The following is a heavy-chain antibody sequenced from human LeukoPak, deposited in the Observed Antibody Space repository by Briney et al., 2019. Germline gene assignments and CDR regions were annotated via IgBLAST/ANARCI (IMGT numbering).Heavy chain of an antibody. CDR3: ARDLEDTAGFDY. D-gene: IGHD5-18*01. V-gene: IGHV1-2*02. J-gene: IGHJ4*02. Sequence: ASVNVSCKASGYTFTGYCMHWVRQAPGQGLEWMGWINPNSGGTNYAQKFQGRVTMTRDTSISTAYMELSRLRSDDTAVYYCARDLEDTAGFDYWGQGTLVTVSS. CDR2: INPNSGGT. CDR1: GYTFTGYC.